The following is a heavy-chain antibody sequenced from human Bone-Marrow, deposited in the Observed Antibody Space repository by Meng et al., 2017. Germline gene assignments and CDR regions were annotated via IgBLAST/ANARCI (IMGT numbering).Heavy chain of an antibody. CDR2: ISYDGSNK. CDR3: ARDADLFDY. Sequence: GGSLRLSCAASGFYFNNAWMSWVRQAPGKGLEWVAVISYDGSNKYYADSVKGRFTISRDNSKNTLYLQMNSLRAEDTAVYYCARDADLFDYWGQGTLVTVSS. V-gene: IGHV3-30*03. CDR1: GFYFNNAW. J-gene: IGHJ4*02.